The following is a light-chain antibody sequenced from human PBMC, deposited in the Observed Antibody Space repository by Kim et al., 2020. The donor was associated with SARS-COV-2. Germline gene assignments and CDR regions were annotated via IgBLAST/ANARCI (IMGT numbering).Light chain of an antibody. CDR1: ESISGL. J-gene: IGKJ1*01. V-gene: IGKV1-5*01. CDR2: AAS. CDR3: QQYDSWWT. Sequence: SATVGDRVTIPCRASESISGLLAWYQQKPGKAPKMLIYAASSLESGVPTRFSGSGSGTEFTLTISSLQPDDIATYYCQQYDSWWTFGQGTKVEIK.